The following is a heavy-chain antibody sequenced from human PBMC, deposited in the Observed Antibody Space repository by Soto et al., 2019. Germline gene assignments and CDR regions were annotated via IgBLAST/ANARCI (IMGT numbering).Heavy chain of an antibody. CDR1: GGTFSSYA. CDR2: IIPIFGTA. D-gene: IGHD2-21*01. J-gene: IGHJ4*02. V-gene: IGHV1-69*12. Sequence: QVQLVQSGAEVKKPGSSVKVSCKASGGTFSSYAISWVRQAPGQGLEWMGGIIPIFGTANYAQKFQGRVTITADESTRTADMELSSLRSEDTAVYYCARDRVGGILNYWGQGPLVTVSS. CDR3: ARDRVGGILNY.